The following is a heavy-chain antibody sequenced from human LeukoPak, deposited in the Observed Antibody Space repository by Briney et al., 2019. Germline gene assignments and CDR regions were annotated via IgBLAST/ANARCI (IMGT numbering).Heavy chain of an antibody. D-gene: IGHD6-19*01. CDR3: AKGIYSSGWSYFDY. CDR1: GFTFSNSA. V-gene: IGHV3-23*01. Sequence: GESLKISCAASGFTFSNSAMSWVRQAPGKGLEWVSTLSGSGITTYYADSVKGRFTISRDNSKNTLYLQMNSLRAEDTAVYYCAKGIYSSGWSYFDYWGHGTLVTVSS. J-gene: IGHJ4*01. CDR2: LSGSGITT.